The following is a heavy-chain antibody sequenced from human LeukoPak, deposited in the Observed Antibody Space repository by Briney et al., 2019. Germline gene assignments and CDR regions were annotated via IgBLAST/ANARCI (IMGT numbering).Heavy chain of an antibody. D-gene: IGHD3-22*01. J-gene: IGHJ4*02. CDR3: ATYPLPSGYYLGRSSHSWYYFDY. Sequence: ASVKVSCKVSGYTLTELSMHWVRQAPGKGLEWMGGFDPEDGETIYAQKFQGRVTMTEDTSTDTAYMELSSLRSEDTAVYYCATYPLPSGYYLGRSSHSWYYFDYWGQGTLVTVSS. CDR2: FDPEDGET. CDR1: GYTLTELS. V-gene: IGHV1-24*01.